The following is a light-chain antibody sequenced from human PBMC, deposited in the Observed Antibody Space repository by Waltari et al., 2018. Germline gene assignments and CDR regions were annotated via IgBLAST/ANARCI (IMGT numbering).Light chain of an antibody. CDR3: QKYGSLPAT. Sequence: EIMLTQSPGTLSLSPGERATLSCRASQSIIRYLPCYQQKPGQAPRLLIYDASSRATGIPDRFSGSGSGTDFSLTISRLEPEDFAVYYCQKYGSLPATFGQGTKVEIK. CDR1: QSIIRY. J-gene: IGKJ1*01. V-gene: IGKV3-20*01. CDR2: DAS.